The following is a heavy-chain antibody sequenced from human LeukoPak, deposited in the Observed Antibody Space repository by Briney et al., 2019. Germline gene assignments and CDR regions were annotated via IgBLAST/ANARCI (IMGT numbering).Heavy chain of an antibody. J-gene: IGHJ4*02. CDR3: ARTYYYDSSGYYYMFDY. CDR2: IYYSGST. V-gene: IGHV4-59*08. CDR1: GGSISSYY. Sequence: PSETLSLTCTVSGGSISSYYWSWIRQPPGKGLEWIGYIYYSGSTYYNPSLKSRVTISVDTSKNQFSLKLSSVTAADTAVYYCARTYYYDSSGYYYMFDYWGQGTLVTVSS. D-gene: IGHD3-22*01.